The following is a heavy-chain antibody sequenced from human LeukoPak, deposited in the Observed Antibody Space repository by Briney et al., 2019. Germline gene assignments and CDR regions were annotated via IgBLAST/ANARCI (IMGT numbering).Heavy chain of an antibody. CDR2: ISWNSGSI. CDR1: KFIFSDYG. Sequence: GGSLRLSCAASKFIFSDYGMHWVRQAPGKGLEWVSGISWNSGSIGYADSVKGRFTISRDNAKNSLYLQMNSLRAEDTALYYCAKAIYGDYPRSSMDVWGQGTTVTVSS. V-gene: IGHV3-9*01. CDR3: AKAIYGDYPRSSMDV. J-gene: IGHJ6*02. D-gene: IGHD4-17*01.